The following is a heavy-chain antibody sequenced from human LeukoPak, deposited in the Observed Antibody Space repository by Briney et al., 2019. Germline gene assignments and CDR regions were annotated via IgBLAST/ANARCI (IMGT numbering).Heavy chain of an antibody. CDR3: AKLAYDFWSGYYAYFDY. CDR2: ISGSGGST. J-gene: IGHJ4*02. Sequence: GGSLRLSCAASGVTFSSYAMSWVRQAPGKGLEWVSAISGSGGSTYYADSVKGRFTISRDNSKNTLYLQMNSLRAEDTAVYYCAKLAYDFWSGYYAYFDYWGQGTLVTVSS. D-gene: IGHD3-3*01. V-gene: IGHV3-23*01. CDR1: GVTFSSYA.